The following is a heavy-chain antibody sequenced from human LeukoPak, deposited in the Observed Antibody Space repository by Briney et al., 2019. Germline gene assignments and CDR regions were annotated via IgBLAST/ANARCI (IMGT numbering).Heavy chain of an antibody. V-gene: IGHV4-34*01. D-gene: IGHD2-2*01. CDR2: INHSGST. Sequence: SETLSLTWAVYGGSFSGYYWSWIRQPPGKGLEWIGEINHSGSTNYNPSLKSRVTISVDTSKNQFSLKLSSVTAADTAVYYCARGPGIVVVPAATENYYYYGMDVWGQGTTVTVSS. J-gene: IGHJ6*02. CDR3: ARGPGIVVVPAATENYYYYGMDV. CDR1: GGSFSGYY.